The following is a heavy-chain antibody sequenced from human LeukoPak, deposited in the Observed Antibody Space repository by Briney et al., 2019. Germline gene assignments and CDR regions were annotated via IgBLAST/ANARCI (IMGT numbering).Heavy chain of an antibody. J-gene: IGHJ6*03. CDR1: GFTFSSYE. CDR3: ARDGSGSYYHYYYYMDV. V-gene: IGHV3-48*03. Sequence: GGSLRLSCAASGFTFSSYEMNWVRQAPGKGLEWVSYISSSGSTIYYADSVKGRFTTSRDNAKNSLYLQMNSLRAEDTAVYYCARDGSGSYYHYYYYMDVWGKGTTVTVSS. D-gene: IGHD1-26*01. CDR2: ISSSGSTI.